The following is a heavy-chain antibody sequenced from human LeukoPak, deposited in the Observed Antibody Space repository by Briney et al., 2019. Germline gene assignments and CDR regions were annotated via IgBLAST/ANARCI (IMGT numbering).Heavy chain of an antibody. CDR3: ARGGGSGDYHDAFDI. D-gene: IGHD4-17*01. CDR2: IYYSGNT. Sequence: SETLSLTCTVSGGSVSSYYWNWIRQPPGKGLEWIGYIYYSGNTYYNPSLKSRLTISVDTSKNQFSLKLSSVTAADTAVYYCARGGGSGDYHDAFDIWGQGTMVTVSS. V-gene: IGHV4-59*02. J-gene: IGHJ3*02. CDR1: GGSVSSYY.